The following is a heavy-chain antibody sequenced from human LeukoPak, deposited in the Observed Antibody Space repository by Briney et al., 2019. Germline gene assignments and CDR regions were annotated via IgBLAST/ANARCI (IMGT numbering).Heavy chain of an antibody. D-gene: IGHD3-10*01. V-gene: IGHV3-7*01. Sequence: GGSLRLSCAASGFTFSGYWMSWVRQAPGKGLEWVANIKYDGSEKYYVDSVKGRFTISRDNAKKSLYLQMNSLRAEDTAVYYCARDHVLLWFGELLERYAFDIWGQGTMVTVSS. CDR2: IKYDGSEK. J-gene: IGHJ3*02. CDR1: GFTFSGYW. CDR3: ARDHVLLWFGELLERYAFDI.